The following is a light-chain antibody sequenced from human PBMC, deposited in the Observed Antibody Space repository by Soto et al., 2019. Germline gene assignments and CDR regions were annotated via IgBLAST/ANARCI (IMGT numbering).Light chain of an antibody. J-gene: IGKJ1*01. V-gene: IGKV1-39*01. CDR2: AAS. CDR3: QQSYSTPWT. Sequence: IRMTQSPSSLSASTGDRVTITCRASQSISSYLNWYQQKPGKAPKLLIYAASSLQSGVPSRFSGSGSGTDFTRTISSLQPEDFPTYYFQQSYSTPWTCGQGTKVDIK. CDR1: QSISSY.